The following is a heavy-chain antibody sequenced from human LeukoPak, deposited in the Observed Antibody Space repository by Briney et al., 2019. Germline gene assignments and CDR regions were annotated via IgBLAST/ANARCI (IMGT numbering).Heavy chain of an antibody. CDR1: GFSDSSTY. Sequence: GGSLRLTCAASGFSDSSTYMSWVRQAPGKGLEWVSLIYTSGSTFYADSVMGRFTISRDNSKNTLFLQMNSLRAEDSAVYYCTRDRAGTQSWVEFDLWGQGTLVTVSS. V-gene: IGHV3-66*03. J-gene: IGHJ5*02. D-gene: IGHD3-10*01. CDR2: IYTSGST. CDR3: TRDRAGTQSWVEFDL.